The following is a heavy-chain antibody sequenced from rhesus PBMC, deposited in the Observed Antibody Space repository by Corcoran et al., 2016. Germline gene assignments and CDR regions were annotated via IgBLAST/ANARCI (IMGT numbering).Heavy chain of an antibody. CDR1: GYSISSGYG. CDR2: MNSGGGST. J-gene: IGHJ4*01. CDR3: AKDGSYYDYDISSRYCDY. Sequence: VQLQESGPGLVKPSDTLSLPCTVSGYSISSGYGWSWFRKPPGKGLEWIAGMNSGGGSTYYADSVKGRFTISRDNSKNTLSLQMNSLRAEDTAVYYCAKDGSYYDYDISSRYCDYWGQGVLVTVSS. V-gene: IGHV3S42*01. D-gene: IGHD3-40*01.